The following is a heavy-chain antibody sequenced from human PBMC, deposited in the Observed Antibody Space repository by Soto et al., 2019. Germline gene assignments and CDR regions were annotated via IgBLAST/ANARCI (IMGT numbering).Heavy chain of an antibody. CDR1: GGTFRNYP. J-gene: IGHJ4*02. CDR3: ARGPLVVLNYFES. V-gene: IGHV1-69*02. CDR2: IFPLTDIP. Sequence: QVQLVQSGTEVKKPGSSVKVSCKASGGTFRNYPINWVRQAPGQGLEWMGSIFPLTDIPDYAQNFQPRLTISADNSTSTAYMELSSLTSDDTAMYFCARGPLVVLNYFESWGQGTLVTVSS.